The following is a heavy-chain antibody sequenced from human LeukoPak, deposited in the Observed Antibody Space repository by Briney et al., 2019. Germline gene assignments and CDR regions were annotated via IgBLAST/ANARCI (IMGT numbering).Heavy chain of an antibody. CDR3: ARDLSNSGYDAPDDY. CDR1: GFTFSSYA. V-gene: IGHV3-30-3*01. D-gene: IGHD5-12*01. J-gene: IGHJ4*02. CDR2: ISYDGSNK. Sequence: PGRSLRLSCAASGFTFSSYAMHWVRQAPGKGLEWVAVISYDGSNKYYADSVKGRFTISRDNSKNTLYLQMNSLRAEDTAVYYCARDLSNSGYDAPDDYWGQGTLVTASS.